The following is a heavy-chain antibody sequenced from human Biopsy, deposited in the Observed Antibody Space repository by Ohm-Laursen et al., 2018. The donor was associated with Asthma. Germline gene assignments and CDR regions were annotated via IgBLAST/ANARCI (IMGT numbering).Heavy chain of an antibody. CDR1: GFTFSNYG. CDR2: ISFDGSNK. V-gene: IGHV3-30*18. CDR3: AKDVFPGWELRRGPDY. D-gene: IGHD1-26*01. Sequence: SLRLSCAAFGFTFSNYGVHWVRQAPGKGLDWVAVISFDGSNKNYTDSVKGRFTISRDNSRNTLHLQMNSLRAEDTAVYYCAKDVFPGWELRRGPDYWGQGTLVTVSS. J-gene: IGHJ4*02.